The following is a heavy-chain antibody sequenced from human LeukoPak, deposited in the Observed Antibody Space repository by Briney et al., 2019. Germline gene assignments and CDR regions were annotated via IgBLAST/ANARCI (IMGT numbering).Heavy chain of an antibody. CDR1: GYTFTSYA. Sequence: GASVKVSCKASGYTFTSYAMHWVRQAPGQRLEWMGWINTNTGNPTYAQGFTGRFVFSLDTSVSTAYLQISSLKAEDTAVYYCARAGVRSPPKLGSCSGGSCSFNWFDPWGQGTLVTVSS. CDR2: INTNTGNP. V-gene: IGHV7-4-1*02. J-gene: IGHJ5*02. CDR3: ARAGVRSPPKLGSCSGGSCSFNWFDP. D-gene: IGHD2-15*01.